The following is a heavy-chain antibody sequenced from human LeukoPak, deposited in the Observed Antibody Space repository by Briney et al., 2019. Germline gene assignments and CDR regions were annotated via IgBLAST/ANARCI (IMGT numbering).Heavy chain of an antibody. J-gene: IGHJ6*03. CDR3: AREKYYYYYMDV. Sequence: PPGGSLRLSCAASGFTLSRYAMSWVRQAPGKGLEWVSVISGSVGSTYYADSVKGRFTISRDNSKNTLYLQMNSLRAEDTAVFYCAREKYYYYYMDVWGKGTTVTISS. V-gene: IGHV3-23*01. CDR1: GFTLSRYA. CDR2: ISGSVGST.